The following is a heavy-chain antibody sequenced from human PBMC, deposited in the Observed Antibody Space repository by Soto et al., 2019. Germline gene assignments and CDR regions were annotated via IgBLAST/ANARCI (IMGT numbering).Heavy chain of an antibody. D-gene: IGHD3-10*01. CDR1: GGKLSGYR. CDR2: INHSGST. Sequence: SAMKSHTEAFFGGKLSGYRWSLMRQQKGKGLEWIGEINHSGSTNYNPSLKSRVTISVDTSKNQFSLKLSSVTAADTAVYYCARALYGSGSYYYSYGMDAWCQGTTVTSP. J-gene: IGHJ6*02. V-gene: IGHV4-34*01. CDR3: ARALYGSGSYYYSYGMDA.